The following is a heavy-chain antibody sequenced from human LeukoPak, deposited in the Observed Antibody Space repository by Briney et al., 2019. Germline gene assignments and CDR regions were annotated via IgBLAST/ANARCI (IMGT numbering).Heavy chain of an antibody. CDR1: GFTFSSYW. J-gene: IGHJ6*02. D-gene: IGHD3-10*01. CDR2: INSDGSST. Sequence: GGSLRLSCAASGFTFSSYWMHWVRQAPGKGLVWVSRINSDGSSTSYADSVKGRSTISRDNAKNTLYLQMNSLRAEDTAVYYCARDSGGVRIYYYYYGMDVWGQGTTVTVSS. V-gene: IGHV3-74*01. CDR3: ARDSGGVRIYYYYYGMDV.